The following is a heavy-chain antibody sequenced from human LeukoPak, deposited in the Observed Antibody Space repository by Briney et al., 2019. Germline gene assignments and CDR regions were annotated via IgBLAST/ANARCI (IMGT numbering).Heavy chain of an antibody. D-gene: IGHD2-21*02. CDR3: ARSNVVVTAKLDY. CDR1: GFTSSSYT. Sequence: GGSLRPSCASSGFTSSSYTMHWVRQAPGRGEGWGAVISYDGSNKYYADSVKGRFTISRDNSKNTLYLQMNSLRAEDTAVYYCARSNVVVTAKLDYWGQGTLVTVSS. CDR2: ISYDGSNK. V-gene: IGHV3-30*04. J-gene: IGHJ4*02.